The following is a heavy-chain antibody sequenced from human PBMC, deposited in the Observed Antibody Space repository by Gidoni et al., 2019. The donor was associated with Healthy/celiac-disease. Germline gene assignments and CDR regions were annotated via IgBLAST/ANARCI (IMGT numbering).Heavy chain of an antibody. Sequence: QVQPVQSGAEVKKPGASVKVSCQASGYPFTSYAMHWVRQAPGQRLEWMGWINAGNGNTKYSQKFQGRVTITRDTSASTAYMELSSLRSEDTAVYYCARDHSDSNAFDIWGQGTMVTVSS. CDR2: INAGNGNT. J-gene: IGHJ3*02. D-gene: IGHD3-3*01. CDR1: GYPFTSYA. V-gene: IGHV1-3*01. CDR3: ARDHSDSNAFDI.